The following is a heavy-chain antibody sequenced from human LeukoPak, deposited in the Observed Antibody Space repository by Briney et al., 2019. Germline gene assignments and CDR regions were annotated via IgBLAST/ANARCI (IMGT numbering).Heavy chain of an antibody. CDR1: GFTFDDYA. Sequence: GRSLRLSCATSGFTFDDYAMHWVRQAPGKGLEWVSGISWNSGSIGYADSVKGRFTISRDNAKNSLHLQMNSLRAEDTALYYCAKEKVAVAGHYDAFDIWGQGTMVTVSS. D-gene: IGHD6-19*01. V-gene: IGHV3-9*01. CDR3: AKEKVAVAGHYDAFDI. CDR2: ISWNSGSI. J-gene: IGHJ3*02.